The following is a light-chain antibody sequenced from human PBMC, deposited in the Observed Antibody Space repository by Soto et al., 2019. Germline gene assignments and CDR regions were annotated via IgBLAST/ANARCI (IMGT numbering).Light chain of an antibody. J-gene: IGKJ5*01. CDR2: AAS. V-gene: IGKV1D-12*01. CDR1: QGISSC. CDR3: QQANSCPIT. Sequence: DIQMTQSPSSVSASVGDRVTITCRASQGISSCLAWYQQKPGKAPKLLIYAASSLQSGVPSRFSGSGSGTDLSLTISSLQPEDFATDYLQQANSCPITFGQGTRLEIK.